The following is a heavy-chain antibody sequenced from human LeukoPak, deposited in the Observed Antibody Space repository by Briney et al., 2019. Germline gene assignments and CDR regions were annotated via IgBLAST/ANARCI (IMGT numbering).Heavy chain of an antibody. CDR2: ISGSGGST. V-gene: IGHV3-23*01. Sequence: GGSLRLSCAASGFTFSSYAMSWVRQAPGKGLEWVSGISGSGGSTYYADSVKGRFTISRDNSKNTLYLQVNSLRAEDTAVYYCAKMPVSYSSGWSNFDYWSQGTLVTVSS. D-gene: IGHD6-19*01. J-gene: IGHJ4*02. CDR3: AKMPVSYSSGWSNFDY. CDR1: GFTFSSYA.